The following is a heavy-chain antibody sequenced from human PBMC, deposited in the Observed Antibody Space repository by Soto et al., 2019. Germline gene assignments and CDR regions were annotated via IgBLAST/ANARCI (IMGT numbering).Heavy chain of an antibody. CDR3: AKDVRRAAYYYYGMDV. Sequence: SLRLSCAASGFTFSSYGMHWVRQAPGKGLEWVAVISYDGSNKYYADSVKGRFTISRDNSKNTLYLQMNSLRAEDTAVYYCAKDVRRAAYYYYGMDVWGQGTTVTVSS. D-gene: IGHD2-15*01. J-gene: IGHJ6*02. CDR2: ISYDGSNK. CDR1: GFTFSSYG. V-gene: IGHV3-30*18.